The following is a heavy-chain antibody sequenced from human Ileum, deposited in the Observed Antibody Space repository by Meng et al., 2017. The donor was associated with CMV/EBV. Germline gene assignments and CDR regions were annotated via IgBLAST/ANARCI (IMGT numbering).Heavy chain of an antibody. J-gene: IGHJ4*02. CDR2: IKSNTDGGTT. CDR1: GFNFSNDW. V-gene: IGHV3-15*01. D-gene: IGHD1-26*01. Sequence: ADGFNFSNDWVSWVRQDTGKGQEWVGRIKSNTDGGTTDYVATVKGRFSISRDDSKNTLYLQMNSLKTEDTAVYYCATRDSGNHARYYWGRGTLVTVSS. CDR3: ATRDSGNHARYY.